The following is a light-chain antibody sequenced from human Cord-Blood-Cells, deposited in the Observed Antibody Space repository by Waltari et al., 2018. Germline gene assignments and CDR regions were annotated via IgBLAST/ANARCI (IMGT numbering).Light chain of an antibody. Sequence: DIQMTQSPSSLSASVGDRVTITCRASQSISSYLHWYQQKPGKAPKLLIYAASSLQSGVPSRFSGSGSGTDFTLTISSLQSEDFATYYCQQSYSTLDSFGQGTKLEIK. CDR1: QSISSY. V-gene: IGKV1-39*01. CDR2: AAS. J-gene: IGKJ2*03. CDR3: QQSYSTLDS.